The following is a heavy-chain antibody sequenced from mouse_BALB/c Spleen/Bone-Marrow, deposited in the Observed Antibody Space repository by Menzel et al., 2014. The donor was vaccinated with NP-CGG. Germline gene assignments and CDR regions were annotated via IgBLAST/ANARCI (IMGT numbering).Heavy chain of an antibody. Sequence: VQLKESGAELVKPGASVKLSCTASGFNIKDTYMHWVKQRPEQGLEWIGRIDPANGNTKYDPKFQGKATITADTSSNTAYLQLSSLTSEDTAVYYCAGDGAYWGQGTLVTVSA. D-gene: IGHD3-3*01. CDR3: AGDGAY. V-gene: IGHV14-3*02. CDR1: GFNIKDTY. J-gene: IGHJ3*01. CDR2: IDPANGNT.